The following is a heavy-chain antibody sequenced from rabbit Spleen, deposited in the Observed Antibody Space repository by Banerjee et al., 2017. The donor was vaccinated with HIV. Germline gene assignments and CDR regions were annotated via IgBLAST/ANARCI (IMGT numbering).Heavy chain of an antibody. CDR3: AREESGDLPFIL. J-gene: IGHJ4*01. Sequence: QQQLEESGGGLVKPEGSLTLTCKASGSDFSTYYYMCWVRQAPGKGPEWIACVDVGSGVRLWYASWAKGRFTISKTSSTTVDLKMTSLTAADTATYFCAREESGDLPFILWGPGTLVTVS. CDR2: VDVGSGVRL. CDR1: GSDFSTYYY. V-gene: IGHV1S45*01. D-gene: IGHD2-1*01.